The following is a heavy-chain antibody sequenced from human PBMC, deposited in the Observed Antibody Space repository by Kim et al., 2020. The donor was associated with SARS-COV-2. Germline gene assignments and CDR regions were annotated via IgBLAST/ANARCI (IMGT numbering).Heavy chain of an antibody. Sequence: GGSLRLSCAASEFTFSTYAMSWVRQAPGKGLDWVSVIYRGATNTYYADSVKGRFTISRDDSKNTLYLQMNSLRAEDTAVYYCAKDKNADYRYGMDVWGQGTSVTVSS. V-gene: IGHV3-23*03. D-gene: IGHD4-17*01. J-gene: IGHJ6*02. CDR3: AKDKNADYRYGMDV. CDR1: EFTFSTYA. CDR2: IYRGATNT.